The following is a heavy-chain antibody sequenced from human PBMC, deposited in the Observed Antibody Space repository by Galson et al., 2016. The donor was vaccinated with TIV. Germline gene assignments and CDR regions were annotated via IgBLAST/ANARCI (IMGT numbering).Heavy chain of an antibody. V-gene: IGHV2-70*11. CDR2: IDWDGDK. Sequence: PALVKPPQTLTLTCSFPGFSLRTSGMCVSWIRQPPGKALEWLARIDWDGDKYYNASLKTRVSISKDTSKNQVVLTMTNMDQVDTGTYYCARNSGHYYGMDVWGQGTTVTVSS. J-gene: IGHJ6*02. CDR1: GFSLRTSGMC. CDR3: ARNSGHYYGMDV.